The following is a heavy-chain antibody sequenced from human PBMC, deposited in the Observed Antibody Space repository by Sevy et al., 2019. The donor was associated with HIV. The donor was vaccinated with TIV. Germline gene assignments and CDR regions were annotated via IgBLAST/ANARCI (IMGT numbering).Heavy chain of an antibody. J-gene: IGHJ4*02. V-gene: IGHV3-30*14. CDR2: ISYDGVIK. Sequence: GGSLRLSCAASGFTFSSHAMHWVRQAPGKGLEWVALISYDGVIKYYAESVKGRFTISRDNSKNTLYLQMNSLGADDTAVYYCAREAGYSTGWSPGNYWGQGTLVTVSS. D-gene: IGHD6-19*01. CDR3: AREAGYSTGWSPGNY. CDR1: GFTFSSHA.